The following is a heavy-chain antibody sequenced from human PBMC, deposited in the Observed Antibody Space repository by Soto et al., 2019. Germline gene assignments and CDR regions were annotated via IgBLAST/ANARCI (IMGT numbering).Heavy chain of an antibody. Sequence: SETLSLTCTVSGGSISSGDYYWSWIRQPPGKGLEWIGYIYYSGSTYYNPSLKSRVTISVDTSKNQFSLKLSSVTAADTAVYYCARLKPNVDTATNWFDSWGQGTLVTVSS. CDR2: IYYSGST. CDR3: ARLKPNVDTATNWFDS. CDR1: GGSISSGDYY. V-gene: IGHV4-30-4*01. J-gene: IGHJ5*01. D-gene: IGHD5-18*01.